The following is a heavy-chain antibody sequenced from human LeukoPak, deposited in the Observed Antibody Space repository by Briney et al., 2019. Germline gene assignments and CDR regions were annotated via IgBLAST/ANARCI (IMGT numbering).Heavy chain of an antibody. D-gene: IGHD3-10*01. CDR3: VSYGGSGSYSFGY. CDR1: GGSISSGGYY. V-gene: IGHV4-31*03. Sequence: SETLSLTCTVSGGSISSGGYYWSWIRQHPGKGLEWIGYIYYSGSTYYNPSLKSRVTISVDTSKNQFSLKLSSVTAADTAVYYCVSYGGSGSYSFGYWGQGTLVTVSS. CDR2: IYYSGST. J-gene: IGHJ4*02.